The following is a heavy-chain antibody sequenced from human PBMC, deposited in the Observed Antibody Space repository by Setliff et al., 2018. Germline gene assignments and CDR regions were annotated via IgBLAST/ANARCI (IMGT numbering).Heavy chain of an antibody. D-gene: IGHD2-2*01. CDR2: IYYDGSNT. Sequence: LRLSCAASGFTFSSYWMHWVRQAPGKGLEWVAVIYYDGSNTHYTDSVEGRFTISRDNSKNTLYLQMNSLRAEDTAVYYCAKEFTVVVPAALALDVWGKGTTVTVSS. J-gene: IGHJ6*04. CDR1: GFTFSSYW. V-gene: IGHV3-30*18. CDR3: AKEFTVVVPAALALDV.